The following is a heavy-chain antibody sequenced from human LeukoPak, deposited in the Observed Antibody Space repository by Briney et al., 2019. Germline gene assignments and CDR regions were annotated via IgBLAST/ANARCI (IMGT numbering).Heavy chain of an antibody. V-gene: IGHV3-23*01. J-gene: IGHJ4*02. CDR2: ISGSGDTT. CDR3: EKGLVVGSSWSAYDY. Sequence: GGSLRLSCAASGFTFSNYAMTCVRQAPGKGLEWVSVISGSGDTTYYADSVKGRFTISRDNSKNTLYLQMNSLRAEDTDVSYGEKGLVVGSSWSAYDYWGQGTLVTVSS. CDR1: GFTFSNYA. D-gene: IGHD6-13*01.